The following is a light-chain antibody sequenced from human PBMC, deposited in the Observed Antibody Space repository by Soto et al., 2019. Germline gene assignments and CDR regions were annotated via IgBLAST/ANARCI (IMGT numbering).Light chain of an antibody. J-gene: IGLJ2*01. CDR3: SSYTSGSTLV. CDR1: SSDVGGYNY. V-gene: IGLV2-14*03. Sequence: QSVLTQPASVSGSPGQSITISCTGTSSDVGGYNYVSWYQQHPGKAPKLMIYDVSDRPSGVSSRFSGSKSGNTASLTISGLQAEDEADYYCSSYTSGSTLVFGGGTKVTVL. CDR2: DVS.